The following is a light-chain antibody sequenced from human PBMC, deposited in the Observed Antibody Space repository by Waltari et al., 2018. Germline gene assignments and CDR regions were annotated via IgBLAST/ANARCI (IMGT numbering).Light chain of an antibody. V-gene: IGKV2-30*02. Sequence: DVVMTQSPLSLPVTLGQPASLSCRSSQSLVRSDGNTYLNWSQQRPGQSPRRLIYKISNRDSGVPDRFSGSGSGTDFTLKISRVEAEDVGVYYCMQGTYWPTFGQGTKVEIK. J-gene: IGKJ1*01. CDR1: QSLVRSDGNTY. CDR3: MQGTYWPT. CDR2: KIS.